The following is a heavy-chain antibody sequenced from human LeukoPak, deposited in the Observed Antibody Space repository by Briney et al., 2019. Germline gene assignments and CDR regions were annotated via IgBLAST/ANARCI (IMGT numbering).Heavy chain of an antibody. CDR3: ASGGSSWYYFDY. J-gene: IGHJ4*02. CDR1: GYSIGSGYY. D-gene: IGHD6-13*01. V-gene: IGHV4-38-2*02. CDR2: VYHSVST. Sequence: SETLSLTCSVSGYSIGSGYYWGWIRQPPGKGLEWIGSVYHSVSTFYNPSLKSRVTISVDTSKNQFSLKLSSVTAADTAVYYCASGGSSWYYFDYWGQGTLVTVSS.